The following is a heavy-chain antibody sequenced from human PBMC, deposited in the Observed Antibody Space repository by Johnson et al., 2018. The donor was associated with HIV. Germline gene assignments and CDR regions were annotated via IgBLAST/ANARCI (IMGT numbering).Heavy chain of an antibody. CDR2: IISDATTA. D-gene: IGHD3-16*01. V-gene: IGHV3-11*04. CDR3: ARGLTGEQVDI. CDR1: GFSVSDYY. J-gene: IGHJ3*02. Sequence: QVQLVESGGGLVKPGGSLRLSCTASGFSVSDYYMTWIRQAPGQGLVWVSRIISDATTAIYADSVKGRFTISRDNAKNTLYLQMDSLRAEDTAVYYCARGLTGEQVDIWGQGTMVTVSS.